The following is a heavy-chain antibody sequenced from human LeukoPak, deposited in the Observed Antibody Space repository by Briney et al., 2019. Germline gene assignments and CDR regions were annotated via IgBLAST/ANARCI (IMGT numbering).Heavy chain of an antibody. D-gene: IGHD3-22*01. CDR2: VIPIFGTA. CDR1: GGTFSSYA. J-gene: IGHJ4*02. Sequence: SVKVSCKASGGTFSSYAISWVRQAPGQGLEWMGGVIPIFGTANYAQKFQGRVTITADESTSTAYMELSSLRSEDTAVYYCARAKVQDSSGYYSLDYWGQGTLVTLSS. CDR3: ARAKVQDSSGYYSLDY. V-gene: IGHV1-69*13.